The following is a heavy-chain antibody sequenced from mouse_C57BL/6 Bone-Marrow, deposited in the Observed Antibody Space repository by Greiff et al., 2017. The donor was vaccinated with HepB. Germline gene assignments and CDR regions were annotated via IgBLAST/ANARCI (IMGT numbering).Heavy chain of an antibody. V-gene: IGHV6-3*01. CDR2: IRLKSDNYAT. CDR3: TCTVVADYYAMDY. CDR1: GFTFSNYW. D-gene: IGHD1-1*01. Sequence: EVKLLESGGGLVQPGGSLKLSCVASGFTFSNYWMNWVRQSPEKGLEWVAQIRLKSDNYATHYAESVKGRFTISRDDSKSSVYLQMNNLRAEDTGIYYCTCTVVADYYAMDYWGQGTSVTVSS. J-gene: IGHJ4*01.